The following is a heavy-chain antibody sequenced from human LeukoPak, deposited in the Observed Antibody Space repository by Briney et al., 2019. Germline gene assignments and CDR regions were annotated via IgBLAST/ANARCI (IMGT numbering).Heavy chain of an antibody. Sequence: GGSLRLSCAASEFTFSNYAMHWVRQAPGKGLEWVAVISYDGSNKYYADSVKGRFTISRDNSMNTLYLQMNSLRPEDTALYYCARVSERLLPSFKWFDPWGQGTLVTVSS. CDR3: ARVSERLLPSFKWFDP. D-gene: IGHD2-21*02. V-gene: IGHV3-30-3*01. CDR2: ISYDGSNK. J-gene: IGHJ5*02. CDR1: EFTFSNYA.